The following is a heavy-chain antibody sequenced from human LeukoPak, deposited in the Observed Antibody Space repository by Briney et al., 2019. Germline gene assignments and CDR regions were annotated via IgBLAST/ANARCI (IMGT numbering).Heavy chain of an antibody. D-gene: IGHD6-6*01. Sequence: SQTLSLTCTVSGGSISSGGYYWSWIRQHPGKGLEWIGYIYYSGSTNYNPSLKSRVTISVDTSKNQFSLKLSSVTAADTAVYYCARTESSIAARTRGHWFDPWGQGTLVTVSS. CDR2: IYYSGST. CDR3: ARTESSIAARTRGHWFDP. CDR1: GGSISSGGYY. J-gene: IGHJ5*02. V-gene: IGHV4-31*03.